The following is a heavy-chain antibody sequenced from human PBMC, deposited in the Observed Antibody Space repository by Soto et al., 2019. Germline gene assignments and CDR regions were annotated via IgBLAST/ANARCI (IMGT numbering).Heavy chain of an antibody. J-gene: IGHJ3*02. Sequence: ASVKVSCKASGFTFTSSAVQWVRQARGQRLEWIGWIVVGSGNTNYAQKFQERVTITRDMSTSTAYMELSSLRSEDTAVYYCAAARGDKHDSSGYYSPLDAFDIWGQGTMVTVSS. CDR1: GFTFTSSA. CDR3: AAARGDKHDSSGYYSPLDAFDI. D-gene: IGHD3-22*01. V-gene: IGHV1-58*01. CDR2: IVVGSGNT.